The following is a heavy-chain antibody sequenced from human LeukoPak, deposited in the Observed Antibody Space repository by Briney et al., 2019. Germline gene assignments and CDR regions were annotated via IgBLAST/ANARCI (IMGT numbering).Heavy chain of an antibody. CDR3: ASRSIPAAIPSWIYYYYYGMDV. V-gene: IGHV3-23*01. J-gene: IGHJ6*02. CDR2: ISGSGGST. D-gene: IGHD2-2*02. Sequence: PGGSLRLSCAASGFTFSSYAMSWVRQAPGKGLEWVSAISGSGGSTYYADSVKGRFTISRDNSKNTPYLQMNSLRAEDTAVYYCASRSIPAAIPSWIYYYYYGMDVWGQGTTVTVSS. CDR1: GFTFSSYA.